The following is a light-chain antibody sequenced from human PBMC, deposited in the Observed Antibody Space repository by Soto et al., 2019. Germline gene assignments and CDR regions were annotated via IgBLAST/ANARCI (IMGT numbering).Light chain of an antibody. Sequence: IVMTQSAATLSVTPRERATLSCRASQSVGTKLSWYQQTRGQAPRLLIYDASSRATGIPDRFSGGGSGTDFTLTISRLEPEDFAVYYCQQFSSYPLTFCGVGKVDI. CDR3: QQFSSYPLT. CDR1: QSVGTK. CDR2: DAS. J-gene: IGKJ4*01. V-gene: IGKV3-20*01.